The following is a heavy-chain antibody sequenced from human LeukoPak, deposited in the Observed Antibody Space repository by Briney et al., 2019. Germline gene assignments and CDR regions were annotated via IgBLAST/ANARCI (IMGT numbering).Heavy chain of an antibody. CDR3: ATHGYSYGYRSDY. V-gene: IGHV3-30*03. Sequence: GALRLSCAASGFTFSSYGMHWVRQAPGKGLEWVAVISYDGSNKYYADSVKGRFTISRDNSKNTLYLQMNSLRAEDMAVYYCATHGYSYGYRSDYWGQGTLVTVSS. CDR1: GFTFSSYG. D-gene: IGHD5-18*01. J-gene: IGHJ4*02. CDR2: ISYDGSNK.